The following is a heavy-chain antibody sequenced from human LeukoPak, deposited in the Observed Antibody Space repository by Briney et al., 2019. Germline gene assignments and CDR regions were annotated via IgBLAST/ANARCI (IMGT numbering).Heavy chain of an antibody. D-gene: IGHD4-11*01. CDR3: AKGRYSNYYYYMDV. V-gene: IGHV3-9*01. CDR1: GFTFDDYA. CDR2: ISWNSGSI. J-gene: IGHJ6*03. Sequence: GGSLRLSCAASGFTFDDYAMHWVRQAPGKGLEWVSGISWNSGSIGYADSVKGRFTISRDNAKNSLYLQMNSLRAEDTAVYYCAKGRYSNYYYYMDVWGKGTTVTVSS.